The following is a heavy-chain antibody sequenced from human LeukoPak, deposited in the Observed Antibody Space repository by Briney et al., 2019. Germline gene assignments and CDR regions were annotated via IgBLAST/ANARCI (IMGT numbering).Heavy chain of an antibody. J-gene: IGHJ3*02. CDR2: INPNSGGT. D-gene: IGHD3-9*01. CDR1: GYTFTDYY. V-gene: IGHV1-2*04. Sequence: PKASVKVSCKASGYTFTDYYMHWVRQAPGQGLEWMGWINPNSGGTNYAQKFQGWVTMTRDTSISTAYMELSRLRSDDTAVYYCARGGDILTGYVHDAFHIWGQGTMVTVSS. CDR3: ARGGDILTGYVHDAFHI.